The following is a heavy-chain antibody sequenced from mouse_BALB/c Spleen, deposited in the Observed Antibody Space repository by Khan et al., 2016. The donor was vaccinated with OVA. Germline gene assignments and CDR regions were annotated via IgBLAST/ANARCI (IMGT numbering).Heavy chain of an antibody. D-gene: IGHD1-1*01. CDR2: TSPGNGDT. CDR3: ARGGITTGYFDY. V-gene: IGHV1-87*01. CDR1: GYSFTNYW. Sequence: QVQLKESGAELARPGASVKLSCKASGYSFTNYWMQWVKQRPGQGLEWIGTTSPGNGDTRYTQNFKGKATLTADKSSNTAYMQLSSLASEDSAVYYCARGGITTGYFDYWGLGTTLTVAS. J-gene: IGHJ2*01.